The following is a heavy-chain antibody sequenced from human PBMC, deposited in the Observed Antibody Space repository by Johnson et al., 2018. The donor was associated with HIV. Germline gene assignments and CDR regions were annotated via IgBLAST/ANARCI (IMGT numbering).Heavy chain of an antibody. Sequence: VQLVESGGGLIQPGGSLRLSCAASGFTVSSNYMSWVRQAPAKGLEWVSVISSGDRAFYADSVKGRFTISRDNSNNTLYLQMNSLRAEDTAVYYCARVMGATQVMGAFDIWGQGTMVTVSS. V-gene: IGHV3-53*01. CDR1: GFTVSSNY. CDR3: ARVMGATQVMGAFDI. J-gene: IGHJ3*02. CDR2: ISSGDRA. D-gene: IGHD1-26*01.